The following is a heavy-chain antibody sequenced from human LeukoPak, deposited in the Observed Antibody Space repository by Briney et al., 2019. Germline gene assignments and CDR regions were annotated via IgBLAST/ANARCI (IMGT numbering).Heavy chain of an antibody. CDR3: ATAYSSSRSYINWFDP. CDR1: GGSISSSSYY. J-gene: IGHJ5*02. V-gene: IGHV4-39*07. Sequence: PSETLSLTCTVSGGSISSSSYYWGWIRQPPGKGLEWIGSIYYSGSTYYNPSLKSRVTISVDTSKNQFSLKLSSVTAADTAVYYCATAYSSSRSYINWFDPWGQGTLVTVSS. CDR2: IYYSGST. D-gene: IGHD6-13*01.